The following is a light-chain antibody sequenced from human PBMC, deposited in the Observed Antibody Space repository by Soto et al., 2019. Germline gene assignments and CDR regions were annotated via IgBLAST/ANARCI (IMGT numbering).Light chain of an antibody. Sequence: DIQMTQSPSSLSASVGDRVTITCQASQDISNYVNWYQQKPGKAPKLLIYDASNLETGVPSRFSGSGSGTDFTFTISSLHPEDIATYFCQQYDRLPSFTFGPGTKVAVK. V-gene: IGKV1-33*01. J-gene: IGKJ3*01. CDR1: QDISNY. CDR2: DAS. CDR3: QQYDRLPSFT.